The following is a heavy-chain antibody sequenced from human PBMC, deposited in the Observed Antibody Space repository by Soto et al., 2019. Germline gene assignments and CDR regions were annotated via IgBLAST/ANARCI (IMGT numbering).Heavy chain of an antibody. D-gene: IGHD3-22*01. J-gene: IGHJ3*02. Sequence: ASVKVSCKASGYTFTSYDINWVRQATGQGLEWMGWMNPNSGNTGYAQKFQGRVTMTRNTSISTAYMELSSLRSEDTAVYYRARAYYDSSGYYVVHAFDIWGQGTMVTVSS. CDR2: MNPNSGNT. V-gene: IGHV1-8*01. CDR1: GYTFTSYD. CDR3: ARAYYDSSGYYVVHAFDI.